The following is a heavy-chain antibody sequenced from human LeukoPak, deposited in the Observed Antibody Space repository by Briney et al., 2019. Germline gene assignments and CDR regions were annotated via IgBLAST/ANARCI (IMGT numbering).Heavy chain of an antibody. CDR2: IYSGGST. J-gene: IGHJ6*02. V-gene: IGHV3-53*01. D-gene: IGHD3-10*01. CDR1: GFTVSSNY. Sequence: GGSLRLSCAASGFTVSSNYMSWVRQAPGKGLEWVSVIYSGGSTYYADSVKGRFAISRDNSKNTLYLQMNSLRAEDTAVYYCAKRRYYGSGSPTGYYDMDVWGQGTTVTVSS. CDR3: AKRRYYGSGSPTGYYDMDV.